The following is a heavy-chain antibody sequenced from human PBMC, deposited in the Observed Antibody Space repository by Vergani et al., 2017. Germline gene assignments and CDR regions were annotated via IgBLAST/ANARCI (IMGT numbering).Heavy chain of an antibody. CDR1: GGSISSGGYY. CDR3: ARDRPLGSGYYFWFDP. CDR2: IYYSGST. V-gene: IGHV4-31*03. Sequence: QVQLQQWGAGLLKPSQTLSLTCTVSGGSISSGGYYWSWIRQHPGKGLEWIGYIYYSGSTYYNPSLKSRVTISVDTSKNQFSLKLSSVTAADTAVYYCARDRPLGSGYYFWFDPWGQGTLVTVSS. D-gene: IGHD3-3*01. J-gene: IGHJ5*02.